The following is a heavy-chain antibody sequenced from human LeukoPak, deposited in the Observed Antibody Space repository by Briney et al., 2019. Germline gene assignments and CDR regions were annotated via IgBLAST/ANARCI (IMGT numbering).Heavy chain of an antibody. CDR1: GFAFSDCY. J-gene: IGHJ4*02. CDR2: ISNDGRST. Sequence: GGSLRLSCAASGFAFSDCYMTWIRQAPGKGLEWVSRISNDGRSTTYADSMKGRFTVSRDNAKNTLYLQMNGLRDGDTAVYYCARVSSGWYKHQDYWGQGTLVTVSS. D-gene: IGHD6-19*01. V-gene: IGHV3-74*01. CDR3: ARVSSGWYKHQDY.